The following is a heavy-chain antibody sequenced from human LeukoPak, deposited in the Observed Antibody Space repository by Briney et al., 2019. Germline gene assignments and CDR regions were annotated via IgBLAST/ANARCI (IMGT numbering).Heavy chain of an antibody. CDR1: GFTFSSYA. CDR2: ISSSGGHT. Sequence: PGGSLRLSCAASGFTFSSYAMSWVRQAPGKGLEWVSSISSSGGHTFYSDSVKGRFTISRDNAKNSLYLQMNSLRAEDTAVYYCAKSPSSYDYVWGSYRPYNWFDPWGQGTLVTVSS. J-gene: IGHJ5*02. CDR3: AKSPSSYDYVWGSYRPYNWFDP. V-gene: IGHV3-21*04. D-gene: IGHD3-16*02.